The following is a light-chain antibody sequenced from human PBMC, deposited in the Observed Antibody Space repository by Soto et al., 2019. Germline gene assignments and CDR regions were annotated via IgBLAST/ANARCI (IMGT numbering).Light chain of an antibody. V-gene: IGKV3-11*01. CDR2: DAS. J-gene: IGKJ1*01. CDR1: QSIRSH. Sequence: EIVMTPSPATLSVSRGGRATLSCRASQSIRSHLAWYQQKRGQPPRLLIYDASTRATGIPARFSGSGSGTDFTLTISSLEPEDFAVYYCQQRSNWWTFGQGTKVDIK. CDR3: QQRSNWWT.